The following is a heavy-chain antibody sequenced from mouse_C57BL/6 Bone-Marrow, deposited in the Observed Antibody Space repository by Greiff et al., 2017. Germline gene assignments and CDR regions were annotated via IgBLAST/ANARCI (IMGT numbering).Heavy chain of an antibody. D-gene: IGHD3-2*02. V-gene: IGHV2-9-1*01. CDR3: ARLDSSGFAWFAY. Sequence: VQLVESGPGLVAPSQSLSITCTVSGFSLTSYAISWVRQPPGKGLEWLGVIWTGGGTNYTSALQSRLSISKDNSKSQVFLKMNSLQTDDTARYYCARLDSSGFAWFAYWGQGTLVTVSA. J-gene: IGHJ3*01. CDR2: IWTGGGT. CDR1: GFSLTSYA.